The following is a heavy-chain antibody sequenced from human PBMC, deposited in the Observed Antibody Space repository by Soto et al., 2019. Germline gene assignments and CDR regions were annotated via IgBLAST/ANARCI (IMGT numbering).Heavy chain of an antibody. CDR2: IIPIFGTA. CDR1: GGTFSSYA. J-gene: IGHJ3*02. D-gene: IGHD2-2*02. V-gene: IGHV1-69*01. CDR3: AGDRDRYCSSTSCYTGGAFDI. Sequence: QVQLVQSGAEVKKPGSSVKVSCKASGGTFSSYAISWVRQAPGQGLEWMGGIIPIFGTANYAQKFQGRVTITADESTSTAYMELSSLRSEDTAVYYCAGDRDRYCSSTSCYTGGAFDIWGQGTMVTVSS.